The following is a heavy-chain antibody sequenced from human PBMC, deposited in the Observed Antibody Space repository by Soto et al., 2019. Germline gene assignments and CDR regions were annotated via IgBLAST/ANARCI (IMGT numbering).Heavy chain of an antibody. CDR3: ARGRHRRSGLEAWYNP. CDR2: FNPYRGGT. V-gene: IGHV1-2*02. Sequence: ASVNVPCNTSGYTFTDYYIHWVRQAPGQGPEWMGWFNPYRGGTKYAEKFQGRVTVTRDTSISTPYMELSRLRSDDAAVYYCARGRHRRSGLEAWYNPWGEGTLDT. D-gene: IGHD1-1*01. J-gene: IGHJ5*02. CDR1: GYTFTDYY.